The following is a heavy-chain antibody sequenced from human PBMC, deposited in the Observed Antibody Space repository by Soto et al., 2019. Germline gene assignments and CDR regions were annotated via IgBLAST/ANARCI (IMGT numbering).Heavy chain of an antibody. CDR2: IRSKTDGGTA. Sequence: EVALVESGGGLVKPGGSLTLSCAASAFTLSNAWMSWVRQAPGKGLEWVGRIRSKTDGGTADYTAPVNGRFIISRDDSKNTVSLHMNSLKIEDTAVYYCTTEGRDWGQGTLVTVSS. V-gene: IGHV3-15*01. J-gene: IGHJ4*02. CDR3: TTEGRD. CDR1: AFTLSNAW.